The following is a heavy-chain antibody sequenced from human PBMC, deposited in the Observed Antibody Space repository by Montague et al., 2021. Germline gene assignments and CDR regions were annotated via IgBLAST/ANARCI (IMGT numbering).Heavy chain of an antibody. Sequence: SETLSLTCSVSGGSISRRPYYWAWIRQPPGKGLEWIATISYNGSPYSDSALKSRVTISVDTSKNQLSLRLTSVTVTDTAVYYCARLTFAIGDTPEVFDIWGQGTTVTVSS. V-gene: IGHV4-39*01. D-gene: IGHD3/OR15-3a*01. CDR1: GGSISRRPYY. CDR3: ARLTFAIGDTPEVFDI. CDR2: ISYNGSP. J-gene: IGHJ3*02.